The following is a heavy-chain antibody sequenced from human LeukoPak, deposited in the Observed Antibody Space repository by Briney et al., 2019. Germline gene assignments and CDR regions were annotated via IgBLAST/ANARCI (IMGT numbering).Heavy chain of an antibody. CDR1: GYTFTGYY. D-gene: IGHD2-21*02. Sequence: ASVKVSCKASGYTFTGYYMHWVRQAPGQGLEWMGWINPNSGGTNYAQKFQGRVTMTRDTSISTAYMELSRLRSDDTAVYYCARDWSGCGGDCYVWLFDYWGQGTLVTVSS. J-gene: IGHJ4*02. CDR3: ARDWSGCGGDCYVWLFDY. V-gene: IGHV1-2*02. CDR2: INPNSGGT.